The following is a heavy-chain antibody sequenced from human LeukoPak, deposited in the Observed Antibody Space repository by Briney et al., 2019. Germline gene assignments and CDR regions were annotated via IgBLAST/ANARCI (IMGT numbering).Heavy chain of an antibody. CDR2: VFHSGNT. D-gene: IGHD1-1*01. V-gene: IGHV4-39*01. CDR1: GGSISSSLYH. Sequence: SETLSLTCSVSGGSISSSLYHWGWLRQPPGKRLEWIGNVFHSGNTYSSPSLQSRVAFSVDTSKNQFSLKLTSVTATDTAVYYCARQIVGTSWNYYYSYIDVWGKGTSVSVSS. CDR3: ARQIVGTSWNYYYSYIDV. J-gene: IGHJ6*03.